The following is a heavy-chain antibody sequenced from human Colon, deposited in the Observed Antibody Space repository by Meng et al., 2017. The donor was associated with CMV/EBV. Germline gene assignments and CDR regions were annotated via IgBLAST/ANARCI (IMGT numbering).Heavy chain of an antibody. J-gene: IGHJ5*02. CDR3: ARDVESSGYWNWFDP. V-gene: IGHV3-7*01. CDR2: TNEDGSDK. D-gene: IGHD3-22*01. Sequence: GESLKISCAASGSSFSNSWMIWVRRAPGKGLEWVAKTNEDGSDKYYVDSVRGRFTISRDNAKNSLYLEMNSLRAEDTAVYYCARDVESSGYWNWFDPWGQGTLVTVSS. CDR1: GSSFSNSW.